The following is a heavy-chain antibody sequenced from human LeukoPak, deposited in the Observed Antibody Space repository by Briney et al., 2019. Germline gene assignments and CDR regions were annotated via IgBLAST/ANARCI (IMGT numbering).Heavy chain of an antibody. CDR2: IHYSGST. J-gene: IGHJ4*02. V-gene: IGHV4-30-4*01. Sequence: PSETLSLTCTVSGGSISNDDYYWSWIRQSPGEGLEWIGYIHYSGSTYYSPSLESRITISVDASNRQFSLKLTSVTAADTAVYYCARYYDYAWGSYRQTFESWGPGTLVTVSS. CDR3: ARYYDYAWGSYRQTFES. CDR1: GGSISNDDYY. D-gene: IGHD3-16*02.